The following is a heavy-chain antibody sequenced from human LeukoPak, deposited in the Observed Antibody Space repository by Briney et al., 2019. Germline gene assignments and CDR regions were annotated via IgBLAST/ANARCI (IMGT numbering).Heavy chain of an antibody. CDR3: VRXXXXARDY. V-gene: IGHV3-74*01. Sequence: GGSLRLSCAASGFTFSSYAMHWARQAPGKGLVWVSRINMDGXXXXXADSXKGRFTISRDNAKNTLCLQMNSLRAEDTAVYYCVRXXXXARDYWGQGTLVTVSS. CDR1: GFTFSSYA. J-gene: IGHJ4*02. CDR2: INMDGXXX.